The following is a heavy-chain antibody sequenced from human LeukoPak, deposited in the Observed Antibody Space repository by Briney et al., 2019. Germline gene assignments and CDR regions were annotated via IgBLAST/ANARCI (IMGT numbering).Heavy chain of an antibody. J-gene: IGHJ4*02. D-gene: IGHD1-26*01. CDR3: ASATGSYSYFDY. CDR2: IYPDDSDT. Sequence: GGSLKISFKASGSRFTTHWIGWVRPMPGKGLEGMGIIYPDDSDTKYSPSFQGQVTISADKSISTAFLQWSRLKASDTAMYYCASATGSYSYFDYWGQGTLVTVPS. CDR1: GSRFTTHW. V-gene: IGHV5-51*01.